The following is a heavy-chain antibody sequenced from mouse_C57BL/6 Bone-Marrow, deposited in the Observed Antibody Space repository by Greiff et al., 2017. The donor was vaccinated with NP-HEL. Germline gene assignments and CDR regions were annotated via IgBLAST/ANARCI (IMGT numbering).Heavy chain of an antibody. CDR3: ARFGNYEAY. V-gene: IGHV1-26*01. D-gene: IGHD2-1*01. CDR1: GYTFTDYY. Sequence: EVQLQQSGPELVKPGASVKISCKASGYTFTDYYMNWVKQSHGKSLEWIGDINPNNGGTSYNQKFKGKATLTVDKSSSTAYMELRSLTSEDSAVYYCARFGNYEAYWGQGTLVTVSA. CDR2: INPNNGGT. J-gene: IGHJ3*01.